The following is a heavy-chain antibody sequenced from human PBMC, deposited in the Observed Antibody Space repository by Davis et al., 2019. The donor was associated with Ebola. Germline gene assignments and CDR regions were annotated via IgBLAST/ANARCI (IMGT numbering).Heavy chain of an antibody. CDR2: IRSKAYGGTT. Sequence: GGSLRLSCTASGFTFGDYAMSWFRQAPGKGLEWVGFIRSKAYGGTTEYAASVKGRFTISRDDSKSIAYLQMNSLKTEDTAVYYCTRRSQDDSSGYFPAWGQGTLVTVSS. V-gene: IGHV3-49*03. CDR1: GFTFGDYA. J-gene: IGHJ5*02. CDR3: TRRSQDDSSGYFPA. D-gene: IGHD3-22*01.